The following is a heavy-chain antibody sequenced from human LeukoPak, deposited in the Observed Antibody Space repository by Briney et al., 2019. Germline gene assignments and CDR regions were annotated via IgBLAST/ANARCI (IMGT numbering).Heavy chain of an antibody. CDR2: INHSGST. V-gene: IGHV4-34*01. J-gene: IGHJ6*02. Sequence: KPSETLSLTCAVYGGSFSGYYWSWIRQPPGKGLEWIGEINHSGSTNYNPSLKSRVTISVDTSKNQFSLKLSSVTAADTAVYYCVKRTPYYGMDVWGQGTTVTVSS. CDR1: GGSFSGYY. CDR3: VKRTPYYGMDV.